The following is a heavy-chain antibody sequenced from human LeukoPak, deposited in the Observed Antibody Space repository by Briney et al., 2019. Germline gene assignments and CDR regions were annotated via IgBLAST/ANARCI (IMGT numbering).Heavy chain of an antibody. CDR2: INTNTGNP. CDR1: GYTFTSYA. Sequence: ASVKVSCKASGYTFTSYAMNWVRQAPGQGLEWMGWINTNTGNPTYAQGFTGRFVFSLDTSVSTAYLQISSLKAEDTAVYYCARAFYYYDSSGYRRYYFDYWGQGTLVTVSS. V-gene: IGHV7-4-1*02. D-gene: IGHD3-22*01. J-gene: IGHJ4*02. CDR3: ARAFYYYDSSGYRRYYFDY.